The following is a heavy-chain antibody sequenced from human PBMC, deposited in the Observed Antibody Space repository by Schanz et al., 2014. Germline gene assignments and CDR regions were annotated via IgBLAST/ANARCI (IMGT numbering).Heavy chain of an antibody. D-gene: IGHD5-12*01. Sequence: EVQLVESGGGLVKPGGSLRLSCAASGFTMRNEWMSWVRQAPGKGLEWVANIKHDGGEKYYVDSLKGRFTISRDNAKNSLYLQMSSLRAEDTAVYYCVRIYSGYSGGYLDYWGQGTLVTVSS. CDR1: GFTMRNEW. J-gene: IGHJ4*02. CDR2: IKHDGGEK. V-gene: IGHV3-7*01. CDR3: VRIYSGYSGGYLDY.